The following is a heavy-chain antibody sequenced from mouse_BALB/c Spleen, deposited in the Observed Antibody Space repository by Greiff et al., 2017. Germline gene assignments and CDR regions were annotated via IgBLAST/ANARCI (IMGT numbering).Heavy chain of an antibody. CDR1: GFSLTGYG. Sequence: VMLVESGPGLVAPSQSLSITCTVSGFSLTGYGVNWVRQPPGKGLEWLGMIWGDGSTDYNSALKSRLSISKDNSKSQVFLKMNSLQTDDTARYYCARGGITTVYAMDYWGQGTSVTVSS. CDR2: IWGDGST. V-gene: IGHV2-6-7*01. D-gene: IGHD2-4*01. CDR3: ARGGITTVYAMDY. J-gene: IGHJ4*01.